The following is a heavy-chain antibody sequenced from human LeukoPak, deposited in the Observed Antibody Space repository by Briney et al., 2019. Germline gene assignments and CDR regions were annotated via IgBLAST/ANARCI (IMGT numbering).Heavy chain of an antibody. D-gene: IGHD2-21*02. CDR2: ISSSGSTI. V-gene: IGHV3-48*03. J-gene: IGHJ6*03. CDR1: GFTFSSYE. CDR3: ARTTGDYFWDPGYYYYYMDV. Sequence: PGGSLRLSCAASGFTFSSYEMNWVRQAPGKGLEWVSYISSSGSTIYYADSVKGRFTISRDNAKNSLYLQMNSLRAEDTAVYYCARTTGDYFWDPGYYYYYMDVWGKGTTVTVSS.